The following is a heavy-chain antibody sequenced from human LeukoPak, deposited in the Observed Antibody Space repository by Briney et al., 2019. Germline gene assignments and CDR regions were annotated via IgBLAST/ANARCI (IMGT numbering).Heavy chain of an antibody. CDR3: ASLSDRGLDY. CDR1: GFTFSSYA. V-gene: IGHV3-64*01. D-gene: IGHD3-10*01. J-gene: IGHJ4*02. CDR2: ISSNGGST. Sequence: PGGSLRLSCAASGFTFSSYAMHWVRQAPGKGLEYVSAISSNGGSTYYANSVKGRFTISRDNSKNTLYLQMGSLRAEDMAVYYCASLSDRGLDYWGQGTLVTVSS.